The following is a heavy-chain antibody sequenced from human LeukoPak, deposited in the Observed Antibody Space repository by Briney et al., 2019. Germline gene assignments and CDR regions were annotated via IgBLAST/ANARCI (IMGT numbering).Heavy chain of an antibody. CDR1: GGSISSGGYS. CDR3: ARAGPDFWEFDY. J-gene: IGHJ4*02. D-gene: IGHD3-3*01. CDR2: IYHSGST. V-gene: IGHV4-30-2*01. Sequence: PSQTLSLTSAVSGGSISSGGYSWSWIRQPPGKGLEWIGYIYHSGSTYYNPSLKSRVTISVDRSKNQFSLKLSSVTAADTAVYYCARAGPDFWEFDYWGQGTLVTVSS.